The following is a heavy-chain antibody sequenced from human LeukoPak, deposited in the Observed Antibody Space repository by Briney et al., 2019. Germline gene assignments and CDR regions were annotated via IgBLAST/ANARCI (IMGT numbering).Heavy chain of an antibody. CDR3: ATQWLGPYGY. D-gene: IGHD6-19*01. CDR1: GGSFSGYY. Sequence: SGTLSLTCAVYGGSFSGYYWSWIRQPPGKGLEWIGEINHSGSTNYNPSLKSRVTISVDTSKNQFSLKLSSVTAADTAVYYCATQWLGPYGYWGQGTLVTVSS. CDR2: INHSGST. V-gene: IGHV4-34*01. J-gene: IGHJ4*02.